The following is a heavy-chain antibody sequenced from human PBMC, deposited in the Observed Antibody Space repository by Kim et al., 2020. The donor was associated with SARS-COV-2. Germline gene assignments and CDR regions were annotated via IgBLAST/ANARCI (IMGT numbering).Heavy chain of an antibody. D-gene: IGHD2-8*01. J-gene: IGHJ5*02. CDR1: GYTFTDYY. Sequence: ASVKVSCKASGYTFTDYYIHWVRQAPGQGLEWMGRISPHSGGTIYTQNFQGRVTMTRDTSSRTASMEPSGLRSDDTAMYYCVPSEGGNGVSWGQGTHVTVSS. CDR2: ISPHSGGT. CDR3: VPSEGGNGVS. V-gene: IGHV1-2*06.